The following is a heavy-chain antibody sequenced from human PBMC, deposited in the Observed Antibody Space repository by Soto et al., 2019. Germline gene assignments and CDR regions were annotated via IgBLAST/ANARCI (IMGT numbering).Heavy chain of an antibody. Sequence: EVQLVESGGGLVKPGGSLRLSCAASGFTFSSYSMNWVRQAPGKGLEWVSSISSSSSYIYYADSVKGRFTISRDNAKNSLYLQMNSRRAEDTAVYYCAREGYSSGWPIDYWGQGTVVTVSS. CDR1: GFTFSSYS. V-gene: IGHV3-21*01. D-gene: IGHD6-19*01. CDR2: ISSSSSYI. J-gene: IGHJ4*02. CDR3: AREGYSSGWPIDY.